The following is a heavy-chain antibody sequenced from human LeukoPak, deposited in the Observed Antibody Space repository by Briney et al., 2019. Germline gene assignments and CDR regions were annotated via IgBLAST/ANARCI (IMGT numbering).Heavy chain of an antibody. Sequence: SGGSLRLSCAVSGFTFSSYWMSWFRQAPGKGLEWVANINQDGSQKFSVDSVKGRFTISRDNAKNSLSLQMNSLRAEDTAVYYCARERVGVVLMVYAIRALGYWGQGTLVTVSS. CDR1: GFTFSSYW. CDR2: INQDGSQK. D-gene: IGHD2-8*01. V-gene: IGHV3-7*01. J-gene: IGHJ4*02. CDR3: ARERVGVVLMVYAIRALGY.